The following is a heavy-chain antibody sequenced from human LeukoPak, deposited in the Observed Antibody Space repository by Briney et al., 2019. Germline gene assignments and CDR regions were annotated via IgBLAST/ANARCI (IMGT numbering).Heavy chain of an antibody. J-gene: IGHJ3*02. CDR2: ISYDGSNK. CDR3: AKGIRVSSSWPLDAFDI. D-gene: IGHD6-13*01. CDR1: GFTFSSYG. Sequence: GGSLRLSCAASGFTFSSYGMHWVRQAPGKGLEWVAVISYDGSNKYYADSVKGRFTISRDNSKNTLYLQMNSLRAEDTAVYYCAKGIRVSSSWPLDAFDIWGQGTMVTVSS. V-gene: IGHV3-30*18.